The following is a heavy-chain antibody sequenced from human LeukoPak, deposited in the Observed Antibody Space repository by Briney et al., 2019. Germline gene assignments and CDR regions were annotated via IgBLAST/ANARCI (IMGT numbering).Heavy chain of an antibody. Sequence: SETLSLTCTVSGGSISSCGYYWSWIRQHPGKGLEWIGYIYYSGSTYYNPSLKSRVTISVDTSKNQFSLKLSSVTAADTAVYYCARDGTDYDILTGDRTGFDPWGQGTLVTVSS. CDR3: ARDGTDYDILTGDRTGFDP. CDR1: GGSISSCGYY. D-gene: IGHD3-9*01. J-gene: IGHJ5*02. V-gene: IGHV4-31*03. CDR2: IYYSGST.